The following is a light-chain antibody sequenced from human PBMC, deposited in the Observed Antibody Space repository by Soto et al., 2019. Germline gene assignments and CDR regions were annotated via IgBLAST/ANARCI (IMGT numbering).Light chain of an antibody. CDR1: SSDVGSYKF. V-gene: IGLV2-23*01. J-gene: IGLJ2*01. CDR3: CSNAGSSTVV. CDR2: EGS. Sequence: QSALTQPASVSGSPGQSITISCTGTSSDVGSYKFVSWYQQHPVKAPKLMIYEGSKLPSGVSIRFSGSKSGNTGSLTISGLQAEDEADYYCCSNAGSSTVVFGGGTKLTVL.